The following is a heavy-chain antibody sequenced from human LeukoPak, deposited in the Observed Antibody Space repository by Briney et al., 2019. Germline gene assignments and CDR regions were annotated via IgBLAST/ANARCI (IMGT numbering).Heavy chain of an antibody. Sequence: ASVKVSCKASGYTFTSYGISWVRQAPGQGLEWMGWISAYNGNTNYAQKPQGRVTMTTDTSTSTAYMELRSLRSDDTAVYYCAVWDIAAAGTKFDYWGQGTLVTVSS. J-gene: IGHJ4*02. D-gene: IGHD6-13*01. V-gene: IGHV1-18*01. CDR1: GYTFTSYG. CDR2: ISAYNGNT. CDR3: AVWDIAAAGTKFDY.